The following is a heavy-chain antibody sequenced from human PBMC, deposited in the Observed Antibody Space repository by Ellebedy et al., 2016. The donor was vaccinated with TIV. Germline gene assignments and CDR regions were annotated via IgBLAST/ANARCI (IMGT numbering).Heavy chain of an antibody. D-gene: IGHD3-10*01. Sequence: GESLKISCAASGFTFSGYWMHWVRQLPGKGLAWVSRINSDASITDYADSVKGRFTISSDNAKNTLYLQMSSLTAEDTAVYYCARAKAGTGSSDYWGQGTQVTVSS. V-gene: IGHV3-74*01. CDR1: GFTFSGYW. J-gene: IGHJ4*02. CDR2: INSDASIT. CDR3: ARAKAGTGSSDY.